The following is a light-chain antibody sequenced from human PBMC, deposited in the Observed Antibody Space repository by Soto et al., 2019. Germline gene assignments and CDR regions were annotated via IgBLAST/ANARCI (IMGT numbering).Light chain of an antibody. CDR3: LTWGTGIHVV. J-gene: IGLJ2*01. CDR2: LNSDGSH. CDR1: SGHSSYA. Sequence: QLVLTQSPSASASLGASVKLTCTLSSGHSSYAIAWHQQQPEKGPRYLMKLNSDGSHSKGDGIPDRFSGSSSGAERYLTISSLQSEDEADYYCLTWGTGIHVVFGGGIKLTVL. V-gene: IGLV4-69*01.